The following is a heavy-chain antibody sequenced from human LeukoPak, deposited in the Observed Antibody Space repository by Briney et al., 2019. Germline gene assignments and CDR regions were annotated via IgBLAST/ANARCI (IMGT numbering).Heavy chain of an antibody. Sequence: PSETLSLTCTVSDGSISSSGYQWDWIRQPPGKGLEWIGNIYYSGTTYYNPSLKSRVTISVDTSKNQFSLKLNSVTAADTAVYYCARRPRYGLGIQTFFDYWGQGTQVTVSS. V-gene: IGHV4-39*01. CDR3: ARRPRYGLGIQTFFDY. CDR2: IYYSGTT. D-gene: IGHD3/OR15-3a*01. J-gene: IGHJ4*02. CDR1: DGSISSSGYQ.